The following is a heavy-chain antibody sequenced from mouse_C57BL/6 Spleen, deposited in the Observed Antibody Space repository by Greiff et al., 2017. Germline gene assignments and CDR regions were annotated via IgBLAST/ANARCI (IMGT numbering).Heavy chain of an antibody. CDR2: IYPSDSET. J-gene: IGHJ2*01. Sequence: QVQLQQSGAELVRPGSSVKLSCKASGYTFTSYWMDWVKQRPGQGLEWIGNIYPSDSETNYNQKFKDKATLTVDKSSSTAYMQLGSLTSEDSAVYCCGRGGYFDGWGKGTTLTVSS. CDR3: GRGGYFDG. CDR1: GYTFTSYW. V-gene: IGHV1-61*01.